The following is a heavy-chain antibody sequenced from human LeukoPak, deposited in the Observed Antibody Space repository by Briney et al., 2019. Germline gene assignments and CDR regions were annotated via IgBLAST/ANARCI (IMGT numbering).Heavy chain of an antibody. CDR1: GYTFTSYD. CDR2: MKPNSGNT. J-gene: IGHJ6*03. V-gene: IGHV1-8*01. CDR3: ARGPGEIIYYYYHMDV. D-gene: IGHD3-10*01. Sequence: ASVKLSCKASGYTFTSYDINWGRQATGQGLEWRGWMKPNSGNTGYAQKFQGRVTMTRNTSISTAYMELSSLRSEDTAVYYCARGPGEIIYYYYHMDVWGKGTTVTVSS.